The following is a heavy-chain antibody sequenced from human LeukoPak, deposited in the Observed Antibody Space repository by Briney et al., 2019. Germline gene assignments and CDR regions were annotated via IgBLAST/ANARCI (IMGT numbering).Heavy chain of an antibody. CDR3: AKQPGLQWLGKYFQH. V-gene: IGHV3-23*01. CDR2: ISGSGGST. CDR1: GFTFSSYA. D-gene: IGHD6-19*01. J-gene: IGHJ1*01. Sequence: GGSLRLSCAASGFTFSSYAMSWVRQAPGKGLEWVSAISGSGGSTYYADSVKGRFTISRDNSKNTLYLQMSSLRAEDTAVYYCAKQPGLQWLGKYFQHWGQGTLATVSS.